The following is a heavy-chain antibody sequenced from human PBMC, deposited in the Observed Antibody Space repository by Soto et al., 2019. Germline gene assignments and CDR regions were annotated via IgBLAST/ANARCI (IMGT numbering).Heavy chain of an antibody. J-gene: IGHJ5*02. Sequence: GGSLRLSCAASGFTFSSYAMSWVRQAPGKGLEWVSAISGGGGSTYYADSVKGRFTISRDNSKNTLYLQMNSLRAEDTAVYYCAKEEGYSSSSFWFDPWGQGTLVTVSS. D-gene: IGHD6-6*01. CDR2: ISGGGGST. CDR3: AKEEGYSSSSFWFDP. CDR1: GFTFSSYA. V-gene: IGHV3-23*01.